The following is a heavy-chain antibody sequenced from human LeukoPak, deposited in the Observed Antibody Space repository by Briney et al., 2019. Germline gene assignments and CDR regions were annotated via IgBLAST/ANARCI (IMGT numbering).Heavy chain of an antibody. V-gene: IGHV3-21*04. CDR1: GFTFSSYS. J-gene: IGHJ4*02. D-gene: IGHD6-19*01. CDR3: AKDIASSGWYHFFDY. CDR2: ISSSSSYI. Sequence: GGSLRLSCAASGFTFSSYSMNWVRQAPGKGLEWVSSISSSSSYIYYADSVKGRFTISRDNAKNSLYLQMNSLRAEDTALYYCAKDIASSGWYHFFDYWGQGTLVTVSS.